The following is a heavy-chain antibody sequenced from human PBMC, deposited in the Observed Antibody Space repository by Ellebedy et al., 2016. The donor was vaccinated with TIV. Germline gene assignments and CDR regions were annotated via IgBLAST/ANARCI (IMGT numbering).Heavy chain of an antibody. CDR3: ARDGGDSLWYFDL. D-gene: IGHD3-10*01. J-gene: IGHJ2*01. CDR2: INWDGSSI. Sequence: GESLKISCAASGFHFDDYTIHWVRQGPGKGLEWVSLINWDGSSIYYAESVKGRFTISRDNNKNSLYLQMNSLTTDDTALYFCARDGGDSLWYFDLWGRGTLVTVSS. V-gene: IGHV3-43*01. CDR1: GFHFDDYT.